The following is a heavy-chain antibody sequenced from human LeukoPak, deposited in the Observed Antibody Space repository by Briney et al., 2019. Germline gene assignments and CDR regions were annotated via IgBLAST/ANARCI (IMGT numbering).Heavy chain of an antibody. CDR3: ARQISRARGIAPRLGCMDV. V-gene: IGHV4-34*01. CDR2: INHSGST. CDR1: GVSISSYY. Sequence: SETLSLTCTVSGVSISSYYWSWLRQPPGKGLEWVGEINHSGSTNYNPSLKSRVTISVDTSKNQFSLKLSSVTAADTAVYYCARQISRARGIAPRLGCMDVWGKGTTVTVSS. D-gene: IGHD6-19*01. J-gene: IGHJ6*03.